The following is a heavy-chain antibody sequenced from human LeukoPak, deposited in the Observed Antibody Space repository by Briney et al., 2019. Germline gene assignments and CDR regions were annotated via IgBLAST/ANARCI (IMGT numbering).Heavy chain of an antibody. CDR1: GFTFSSYG. D-gene: IGHD3-22*01. CDR2: ISGSGGSS. V-gene: IGHV3-23*01. CDR3: AGTMNGYFDY. J-gene: IGHJ4*02. Sequence: GGTLRLSCAASGFTFSSYGMSWVRQAPGKGLEWVSAISGSGGSSYYADYVKGRFTISRDNYKNTLYLQMNSLRAEDTAVYYCAGTMNGYFDYWGQGTLVTVSS.